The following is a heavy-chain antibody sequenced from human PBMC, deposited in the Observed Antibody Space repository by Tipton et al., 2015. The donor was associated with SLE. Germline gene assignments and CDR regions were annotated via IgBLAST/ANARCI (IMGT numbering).Heavy chain of an antibody. D-gene: IGHD4-11*01. CDR3: AREWTGDYSKYRYYFDY. Sequence: TLSLTCTVSGGSISSASYYWSWIRQPAGKGLEWIGRIYTSGSTNYNPSLKSRVTISVDTSKNQFSLKLSSVTAADTAVYYCAREWTGDYSKYRYYFDYWGQGTLVTVSS. CDR1: GGSISSASYY. CDR2: IYTSGST. V-gene: IGHV4-61*02. J-gene: IGHJ4*02.